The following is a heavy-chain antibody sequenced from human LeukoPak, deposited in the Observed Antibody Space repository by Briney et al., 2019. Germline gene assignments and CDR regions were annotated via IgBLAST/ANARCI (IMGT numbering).Heavy chain of an antibody. J-gene: IGHJ4*02. CDR3: ARPQGRRQLWLHFDY. CDR2: ISYDGNNK. V-gene: IGHV3-30-3*01. D-gene: IGHD5-18*01. CDR1: GFTFSNYA. Sequence: GGSLRLSCAASGFTFSNYAIHWVRQAPGKGLEWVAVISYDGNNKYYADSVKGRFTISRDNSKNTLYLQMNSLRAVDTAVYYCARPQGRRQLWLHFDYWGQGTLVTVSS.